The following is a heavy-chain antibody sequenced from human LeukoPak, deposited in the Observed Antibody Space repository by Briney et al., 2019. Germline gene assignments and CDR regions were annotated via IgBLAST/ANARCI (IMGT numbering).Heavy chain of an antibody. V-gene: IGHV3-48*01. CDR2: INSSGIVI. CDR3: AKSILSYAAYGGNLFDY. CDR1: GFTFSTYS. Sequence: PGGSLRLSCEASGFTFSTYSMNWVRQAPGKGLEWISYINSSGIVIYYADSVKGRFTISRDNSRNTLYLQMNSLRAEDTAVYYCAKSILSYAAYGGNLFDYWGQGTLVTVSS. J-gene: IGHJ4*02. D-gene: IGHD4-23*01.